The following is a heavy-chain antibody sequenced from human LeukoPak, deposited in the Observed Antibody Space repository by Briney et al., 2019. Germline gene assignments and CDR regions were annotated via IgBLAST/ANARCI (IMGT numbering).Heavy chain of an antibody. V-gene: IGHV3-7*03. D-gene: IGHD1-14*01. J-gene: IGHJ6*04. CDR1: GFTFSSYW. Sequence: PGGSLRLSCAASGFTFSSYWMSWVRQAPGKGLQWVANIREDGSERYYVDSVKGRFTISRVNAKNSLYLQMNSLRAEDTALYYCALPAPYYYYGLDVWGKGTTVTVSS. CDR3: ALPAPYYYYGLDV. CDR2: IREDGSER.